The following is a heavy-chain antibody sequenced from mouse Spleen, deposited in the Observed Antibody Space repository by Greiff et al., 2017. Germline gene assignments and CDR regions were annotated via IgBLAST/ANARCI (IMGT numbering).Heavy chain of an antibody. CDR2: IYPGDGDT. D-gene: IGHD2-4*01. CDR1: GYAFSSSW. CDR3: ARWGIDYDYDEDY. Sequence: QVQLQQSGPELVKPGASVKISCKASGYAFSSSWMNWVKQRPGKGLEWIGRIYPGDGDTNYNGKFKGKATLTADKSSSTAYMQLSSLTSEDSAVYFCARWGIDYDYDEDYWGQGTSVTVSS. J-gene: IGHJ4*01. V-gene: IGHV1-82*01.